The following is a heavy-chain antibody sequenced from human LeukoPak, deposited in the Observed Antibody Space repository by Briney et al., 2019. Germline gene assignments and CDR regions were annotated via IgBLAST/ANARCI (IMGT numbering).Heavy chain of an antibody. CDR3: ARGGSIAVAGYFDY. CDR1: GFTFSDYY. Sequence: GGSLRLSCAASGFTFSDYYMSWIRQAPGKGLEWVSYISSSSSYTNYADSVKGRFTISRDNAKNSLYLQMNSLRAEDTAVYYCARGGSIAVAGYFDYWGQETLVTVSS. V-gene: IGHV3-11*06. D-gene: IGHD6-19*01. J-gene: IGHJ4*02. CDR2: ISSSSSYT.